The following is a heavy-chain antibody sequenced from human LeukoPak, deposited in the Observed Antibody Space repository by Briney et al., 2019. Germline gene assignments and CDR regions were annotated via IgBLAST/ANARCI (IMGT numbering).Heavy chain of an antibody. CDR3: AELGITMIGGV. V-gene: IGHV3-7*01. CDR2: IKQDGSEK. Sequence: GGSLRLSCAASGFTFSIYWMTWVRQAPGKGLEWVANIKQDGSEKYYVDSVKGRFTISRDNAKNSLYLQMNSLRAEDAAVYYCAELGITMIGGVWGKGTTVTISS. CDR1: GFTFSIYW. D-gene: IGHD3-10*02. J-gene: IGHJ6*04.